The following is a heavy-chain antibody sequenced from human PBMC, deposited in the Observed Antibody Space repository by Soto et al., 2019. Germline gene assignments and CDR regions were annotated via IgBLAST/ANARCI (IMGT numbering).Heavy chain of an antibody. CDR1: GGSFSGYY. V-gene: IGHV4-34*01. D-gene: IGHD6-19*01. CDR2: INHSGST. Sequence: SETLSLTCAVYGGSFSGYYWSWIRQPPGKGVEWIGEINHSGSTNYNPSLKSRVTISVDTSKNQFSLKLSSVTAADTAVYYCARGGHSSGWYWWLVPWGQGTLVTVYS. J-gene: IGHJ5*02. CDR3: ARGGHSSGWYWWLVP.